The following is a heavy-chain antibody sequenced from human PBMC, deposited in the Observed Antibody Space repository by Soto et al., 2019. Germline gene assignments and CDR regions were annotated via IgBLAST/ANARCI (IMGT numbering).Heavy chain of an antibody. CDR2: ISYDGSNK. CDR3: AKDSRNVVVTAPYDY. CDR1: GFTFSSYG. J-gene: IGHJ4*02. V-gene: IGHV3-30*18. D-gene: IGHD2-21*02. Sequence: QVQLVESGRGVVQPGRSLRLSCAASGFTFSSYGMHWVRQAPGKGLEWVAVISYDGSNKYYADSVKGRFTISRDNSKNTLYLQMNSLRAEDTAVYYCAKDSRNVVVTAPYDYWGQGTLVTVSS.